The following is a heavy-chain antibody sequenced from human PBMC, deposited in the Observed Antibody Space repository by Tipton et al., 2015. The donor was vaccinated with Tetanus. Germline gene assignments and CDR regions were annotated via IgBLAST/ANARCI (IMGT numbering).Heavy chain of an antibody. CDR2: INHRGGT. CDR3: ARANYNFPKKGPFDS. D-gene: IGHD3-3*01. V-gene: IGHV4-34*01. Sequence: GLVKPSETLSLTCAVSGGSFSGFYWSWIRQPPGKGLEWIGEINHRGGTSYNPSLKSRVTISVDTSKNQFSLNMSSVTAADTAVYYCARANYNFPKKGPFDSWGQGTLVIVSS. CDR1: GGSFSGFY. J-gene: IGHJ4*02.